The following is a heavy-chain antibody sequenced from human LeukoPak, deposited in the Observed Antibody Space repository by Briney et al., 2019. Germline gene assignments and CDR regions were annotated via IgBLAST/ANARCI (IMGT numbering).Heavy chain of an antibody. V-gene: IGHV3-11*01. D-gene: IGHD3-22*01. CDR2: ISSSGSTI. CDR1: GSTFSDYY. J-gene: IGHJ5*02. CDR3: VRASYYYDTSGSPRGWFDP. Sequence: GGSLRLSCAASGSTFSDYYMSWIRQAPGKGLEWVSYISSSGSTIYYAGSVKGRFTISRDNAKNSLYLQMNSLRAEDTAVYYCVRASYYYDTSGSPRGWFDPWGQGTLVTVSS.